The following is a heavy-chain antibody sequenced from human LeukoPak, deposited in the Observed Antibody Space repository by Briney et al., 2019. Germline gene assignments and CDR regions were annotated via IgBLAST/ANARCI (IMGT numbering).Heavy chain of an antibody. Sequence: SETLSLTCTLSGYSIISEYCWGWIRQPPGKGLEWIGCVHHNGNTYYNPSLKSRVTMSLDTSKSQFSLHLRSATAADTAVYYCARATPGGLLYFGVGGQGTLVTVSS. J-gene: IGHJ4*02. CDR3: ARATPGGLLYFGV. CDR2: VHHNGNT. V-gene: IGHV4-38-2*02. CDR1: GYSIISEYC. D-gene: IGHD3-10*01.